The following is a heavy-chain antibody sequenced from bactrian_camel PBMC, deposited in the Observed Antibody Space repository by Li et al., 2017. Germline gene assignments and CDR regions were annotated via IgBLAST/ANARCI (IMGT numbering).Heavy chain of an antibody. CDR2: IERSGKI. V-gene: IGHV3S53*01. Sequence: HVQLVESGGGSVQTGESLTLSCVAPGYITSSYFMGWLRHQAPGQKREGVAAIERSGKITYADSVLGRFTISRDNAKNTLYLQMNSLKPEDTAMYYCAARTAGIYCSSGHCYYCPMGGAAEYNYWGQGTQVTVS. J-gene: IGHJ4*01. CDR1: GYITSSYF. CDR3: AARTAGIYCSSGHCYYCPMGGAAEYNY. D-gene: IGHD3*01.